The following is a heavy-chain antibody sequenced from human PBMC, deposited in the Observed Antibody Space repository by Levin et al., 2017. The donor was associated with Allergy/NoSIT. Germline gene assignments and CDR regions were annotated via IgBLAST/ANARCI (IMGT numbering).Heavy chain of an antibody. D-gene: IGHD4-17*01. V-gene: IGHV2-5*02. J-gene: IGHJ5*02. Sequence: SGPTLVKPTQTLTLTCTFSGFSLSTSGVGVGWIRQPPGKALEWLALIYWDDDKRYSPSLKSRLTITKDTSKNQVVLTMTNMDPVDTATYYCAHRRRPVTTVTGGWFDPWGQGTLVTVSS. CDR2: IYWDDDK. CDR3: AHRRRPVTTVTGGWFDP. CDR1: GFSLSTSGVG.